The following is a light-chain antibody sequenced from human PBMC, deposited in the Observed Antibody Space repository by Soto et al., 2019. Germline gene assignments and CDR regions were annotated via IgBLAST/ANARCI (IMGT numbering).Light chain of an antibody. V-gene: IGKV1-39*01. J-gene: IGKJ1*01. Sequence: DIQMTQSPSSLSASVGDRVNITCRASQSISGYLNWYQQKPGKAPKLLIYAASSLQSGVPSRFSGSGSGTDFTLTIGSLQPEDFATYYCQQSYSTPRTFGQGTKV. CDR1: QSISGY. CDR2: AAS. CDR3: QQSYSTPRT.